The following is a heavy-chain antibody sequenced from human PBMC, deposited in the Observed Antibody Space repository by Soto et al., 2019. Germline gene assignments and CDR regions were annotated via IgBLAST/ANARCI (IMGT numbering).Heavy chain of an antibody. V-gene: IGHV1-18*01. Sequence: GASVKVSCKASGYTFTSYGISWVRQAPGQGLEWMGWISAYNGNTNYAQKLQGRVTMTTDTSTSTAYMELRSLRSDDTAVYYCARGRLGYCSSTSCAAKTFFDYWGQGTLVTVSS. CDR3: ARGRLGYCSSTSCAAKTFFDY. J-gene: IGHJ4*02. CDR2: ISAYNGNT. D-gene: IGHD2-2*01. CDR1: GYTFTSYG.